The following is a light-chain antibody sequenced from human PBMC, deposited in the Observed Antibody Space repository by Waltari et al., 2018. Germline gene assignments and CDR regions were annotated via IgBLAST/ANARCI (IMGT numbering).Light chain of an antibody. Sequence: QSVLTQPPSVSAAPGQKVTISCSGSSSNIANNYVSWYQQVPGTAPKLLIYDDGKRPSGIPARFSGAKAGTSATLGITGLQTGDEADYYCGTWDSSLTDVIFGGGTKLTVL. CDR1: SSNIANNY. J-gene: IGLJ2*01. CDR3: GTWDSSLTDVI. CDR2: DDG. V-gene: IGLV1-51*01.